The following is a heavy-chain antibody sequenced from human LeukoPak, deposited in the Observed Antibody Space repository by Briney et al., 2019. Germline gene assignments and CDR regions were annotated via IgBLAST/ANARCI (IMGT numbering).Heavy chain of an antibody. D-gene: IGHD1-26*01. Sequence: GGSLRLSCEASGFTFNNYWMSWVRQAPGKGLEWVANINQDAGGKYYVDSVKGRFTISRENAKSSLYLQMNSLRAEDTAVYYCARDNSGPQNWGQGTLVTVSS. J-gene: IGHJ4*02. V-gene: IGHV3-7*05. CDR2: INQDAGGK. CDR3: ARDNSGPQN. CDR1: GFTFNNYW.